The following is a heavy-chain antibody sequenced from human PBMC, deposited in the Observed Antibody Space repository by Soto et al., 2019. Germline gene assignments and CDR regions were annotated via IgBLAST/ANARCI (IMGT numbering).Heavy chain of an antibody. CDR3: ASESYDDFWSGSEDQDQYYYYYGMDV. D-gene: IGHD3-3*01. V-gene: IGHV1-69*13. Sequence: SVKVSCKASGYTFTGYYFHWVRQVPGQGLEWMGGIIPIFGTANYAQKFQGRVTITADESTSTAYMELSSLRSEDTAVYYCASESYDDFWSGSEDQDQYYYYYGMDVWGQGTAVTVS. J-gene: IGHJ6*02. CDR1: GYTFTGYY. CDR2: IIPIFGTA.